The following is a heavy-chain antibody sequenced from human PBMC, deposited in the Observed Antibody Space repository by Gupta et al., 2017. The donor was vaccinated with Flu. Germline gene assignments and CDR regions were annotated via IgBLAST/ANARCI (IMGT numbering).Heavy chain of an antibody. CDR3: AKSTPKDIVVVPAAGMN. J-gene: IGHJ4*02. V-gene: IGHV3-23*01. D-gene: IGHD2-2*01. CDR2: ISGSGGST. Sequence: GKGLEWVSAISGSGGSTYYADSVKGRFTISRDNSKNTLYLQMNSLRAEDTAVYYCAKSTPKDIVVVPAAGMNWGQGTLVTVSS.